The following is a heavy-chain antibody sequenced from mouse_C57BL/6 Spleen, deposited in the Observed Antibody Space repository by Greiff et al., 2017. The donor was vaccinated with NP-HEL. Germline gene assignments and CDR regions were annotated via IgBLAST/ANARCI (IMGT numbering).Heavy chain of an antibody. CDR3: ARSDSTGPYFDY. Sequence: VQLQQSGPELVKPGASVKISCKASGYAFSSSWMNWVKQRPGKGLEWIGRIYPGDGDTNYNGKFKGKATLTADKSSSTAYMQLSSLTSEDSAVYVCARSDSTGPYFDYWGQGTTLTVSS. CDR1: GYAFSSSW. J-gene: IGHJ2*01. CDR2: IYPGDGDT. D-gene: IGHD4-1*02. V-gene: IGHV1-82*01.